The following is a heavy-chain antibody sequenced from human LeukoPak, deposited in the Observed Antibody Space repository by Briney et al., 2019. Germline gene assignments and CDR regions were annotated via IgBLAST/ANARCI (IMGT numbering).Heavy chain of an antibody. D-gene: IGHD4-17*01. J-gene: IGHJ4*02. V-gene: IGHV4-39*01. CDR1: GGSISSRSYY. CDR3: ARWEGYGALDY. Sequence: PSETLSLTCSVSGGSISSRSYYWGWIRQPPGKGLEWIGSIYYSGSTYYNPSLKSRVTISVDTSKNQFSLKLSSVTAADTAVYYCARWEGYGALDYWGQGTLVTVSS. CDR2: IYYSGST.